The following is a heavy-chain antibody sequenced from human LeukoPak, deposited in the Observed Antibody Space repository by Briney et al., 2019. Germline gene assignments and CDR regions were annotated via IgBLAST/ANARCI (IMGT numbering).Heavy chain of an antibody. V-gene: IGHV1-69*04. Sequence: ASVKVSCKASGGTFSSYAISWVRQAPGQGLEWMGRIIPILGIANYAQKFQGRVTITADKSTSTAYMELSSLRSEDTAVYYCAADFRVRAENWFDPWGQGTLVTVSS. CDR2: IIPILGIA. CDR3: AADFRVRAENWFDP. CDR1: GGTFSSYA. D-gene: IGHD5/OR15-5a*01. J-gene: IGHJ5*02.